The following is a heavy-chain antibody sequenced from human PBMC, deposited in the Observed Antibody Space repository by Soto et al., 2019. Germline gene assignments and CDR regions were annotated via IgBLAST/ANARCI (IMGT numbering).Heavy chain of an antibody. J-gene: IGHJ3*02. D-gene: IGHD3-10*01. Sequence: ASVKVSCKVSGYTLTELSMHWVRQAPGKGLEWMGGFDLEDGETIYAQKFQGRVSMTEDTSTDTAYMELSSLRSEDTAVYYCARESVLWFGMWGSGAFDIWGQGTMVTVSS. CDR3: ARESVLWFGMWGSGAFDI. CDR1: GYTLTELS. V-gene: IGHV1-24*01. CDR2: FDLEDGET.